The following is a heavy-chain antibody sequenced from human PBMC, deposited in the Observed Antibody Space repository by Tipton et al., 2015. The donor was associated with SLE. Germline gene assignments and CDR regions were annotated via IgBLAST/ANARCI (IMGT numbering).Heavy chain of an antibody. CDR2: IRYDGSNK. CDR3: AKEGYSSGFY. J-gene: IGHJ4*02. CDR1: GFTFSSYG. D-gene: IGHD6-19*01. Sequence: SLRLSFAASGFTFSSYGMHWVRQAPGKGLEWGAFIRYDGSNKYYADSVKGRFTISRDSSKNTLYLHMNSLRAEDTAVDYCAKEGYSSGFYWGQGTLVTVSS. V-gene: IGHV3-30*02.